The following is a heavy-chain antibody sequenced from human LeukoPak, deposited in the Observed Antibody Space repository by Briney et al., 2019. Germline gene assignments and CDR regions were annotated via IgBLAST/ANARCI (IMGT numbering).Heavy chain of an antibody. CDR1: GGSISSYY. CDR3: ARSTEDTAMVTGF. D-gene: IGHD5-18*01. Sequence: SETLSLTCTVSGGSISSYYWSWIRQPPGKRLEWIGYIYHSGSTSYNPSLKSRVTILIDTSRNQFSLKLTSVSAADTAVYYCARSTEDTAMVTGFWGQGTLVTVSS. V-gene: IGHV4-59*01. CDR2: IYHSGST. J-gene: IGHJ4*02.